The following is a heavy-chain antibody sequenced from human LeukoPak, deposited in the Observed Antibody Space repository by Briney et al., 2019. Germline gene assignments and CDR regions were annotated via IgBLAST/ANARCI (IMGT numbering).Heavy chain of an antibody. J-gene: IGHJ4*02. Sequence: GGSLRLSCAASGFTFSSYGIHWVRQAPGKGLEWVAVTWYDGSNKYYADSVKGRFTISRDNSKNTMYLQMNSLRAEDTAVYYCARGSNDDFVDHWGQGTLVTVSS. V-gene: IGHV3-33*01. CDR3: ARGSNDDFVDH. D-gene: IGHD3-3*01. CDR1: GFTFSSYG. CDR2: TWYDGSNK.